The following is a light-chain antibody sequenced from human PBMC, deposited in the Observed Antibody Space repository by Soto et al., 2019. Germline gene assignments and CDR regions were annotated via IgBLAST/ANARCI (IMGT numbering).Light chain of an antibody. V-gene: IGLV2-14*01. J-gene: IGLJ1*01. CDR1: SSDVGGYNY. CDR3: SSYTSSIPYV. CDR2: DVS. Sequence: QSVLPQPASVSGSPGQAITISCTGTSSDVGGYNYVSWYQQHPGKAPKLMIYDVSNRPSGVSNRFSGSKSGNTASLTISWLQAEDEADYYCSSYTSSIPYVFGTGTKVPVL.